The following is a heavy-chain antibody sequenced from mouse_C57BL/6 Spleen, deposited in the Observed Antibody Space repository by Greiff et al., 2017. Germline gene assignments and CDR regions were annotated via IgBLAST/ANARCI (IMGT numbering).Heavy chain of an antibody. J-gene: IGHJ4*01. CDR1: GFTFSDYY. D-gene: IGHD2-4*01. V-gene: IGHV5-16*01. CDR2: INYDGSST. CDR3: ARDDYDYAMDY. Sequence: EVQLVESEGGLVQPGSSMKLSCTASGFTFSDYYMAWVRQVPEKGLEWVANINYDGSSTYYLDSLKSRFIISRDNAKNILYLQMSSLKSEDTATXYCARDDYDYAMDYWGQGTSVTVSS.